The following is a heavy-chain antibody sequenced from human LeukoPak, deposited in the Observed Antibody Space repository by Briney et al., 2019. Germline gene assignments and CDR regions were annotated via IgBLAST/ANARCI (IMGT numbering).Heavy chain of an antibody. CDR1: GFTFSSYG. CDR2: IRYDGSNK. V-gene: IGHV3-30*02. J-gene: IGHJ6*03. D-gene: IGHD1-26*01. Sequence: GGSLRLSCAASGFTFSSYGMHWVRQAPGKGLEWVAFIRYDGSNKYYADSVKGRFTISRDNSKNTLYLQMNSLRAEDTAVYYCARNTGIVGAAYYYHYYYMDVWGKGTTVTVSS. CDR3: ARNTGIVGAAYYYHYYYMDV.